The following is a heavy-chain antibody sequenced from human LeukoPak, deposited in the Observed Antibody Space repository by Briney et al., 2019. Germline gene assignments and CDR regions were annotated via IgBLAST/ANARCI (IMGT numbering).Heavy chain of an antibody. Sequence: GASVTVSCKASAYTFTGYYMHWVRHAPGQGLEWMGWINPNSGGTNYAQKFQGRVTMTRDASISTAYMELSRLRSDDTAVYYCARPQRSSSFEYYLDYWGQGTLVTVSS. D-gene: IGHD6-6*01. J-gene: IGHJ4*02. V-gene: IGHV1-2*02. CDR3: ARPQRSSSFEYYLDY. CDR1: AYTFTGYY. CDR2: INPNSGGT.